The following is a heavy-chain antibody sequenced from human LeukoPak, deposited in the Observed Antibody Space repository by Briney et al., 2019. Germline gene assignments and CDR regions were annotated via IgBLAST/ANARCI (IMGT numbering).Heavy chain of an antibody. D-gene: IGHD3-22*01. CDR3: ARAHPSGYYYGAHFDY. CDR2: TYYRSKWYH. V-gene: IGHV6-1*01. CDR1: GDSVSSKSAA. Sequence: SQTLSLTCAISGDSVSSKSAAWNWIRQSPSRGLEWLGRTYYRSKWYHEYAVSVKSRITINPDTSKNQFSLQLNSVTPEDTAVYYCARAHPSGYYYGAHFDYWGQGTLVTVSS. J-gene: IGHJ4*02.